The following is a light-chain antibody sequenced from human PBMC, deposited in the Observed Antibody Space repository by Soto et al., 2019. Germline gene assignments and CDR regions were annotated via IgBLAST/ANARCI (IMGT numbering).Light chain of an antibody. V-gene: IGKV1-33*01. Sequence: DIQMTQSPSSLSASVGDSVTITCQASQDISNFLNWYQQKPWKAPKLLIYDASNLETGVPSRFSGSGSGTDFTFTISSLQPEDIATYYCQQYDNLPPFTFGPGTKVDIK. CDR1: QDISNF. CDR2: DAS. CDR3: QQYDNLPPFT. J-gene: IGKJ3*01.